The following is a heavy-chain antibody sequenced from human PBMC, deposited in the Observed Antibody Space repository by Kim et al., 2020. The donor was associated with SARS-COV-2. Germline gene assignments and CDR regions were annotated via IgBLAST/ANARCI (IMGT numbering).Heavy chain of an antibody. CDR1: GGSFSGYY. CDR3: ARLYYYGSGSYYYYYYGMDV. J-gene: IGHJ6*02. V-gene: IGHV4-34*01. D-gene: IGHD3-10*01. Sequence: SETLSLTCAVYGGSFSGYYWSWIRQPPGKGLEWIGEINHSGSTNYNPSLKSRVTISVDTSKNQFSLKLSSVTAADTAVYYCARLYYYGSGSYYYYYYGMDVWGQGTTVTVSS. CDR2: INHSGST.